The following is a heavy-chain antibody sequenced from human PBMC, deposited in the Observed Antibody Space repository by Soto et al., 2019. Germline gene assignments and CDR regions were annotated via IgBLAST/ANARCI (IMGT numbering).Heavy chain of an antibody. CDR2: IYYSGST. D-gene: IGHD3-10*01. CDR1: GGSISSGGYY. J-gene: IGHJ6*02. CDR3: ARGYPGPYNYGSGSYPYYYYGMDV. Sequence: SETLSLTCTVSGGSISSGGYYWSWIRQHPGKGLEWIGYIYYSGSTYYNPSLKSRVTISVDTSKNQFSLKLSSVTAADTAVYYCARGYPGPYNYGSGSYPYYYYGMDVWGQGTTVTVSS. V-gene: IGHV4-31*03.